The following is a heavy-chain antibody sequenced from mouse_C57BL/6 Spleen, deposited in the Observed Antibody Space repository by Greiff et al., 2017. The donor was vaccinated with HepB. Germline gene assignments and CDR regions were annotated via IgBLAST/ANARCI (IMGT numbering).Heavy chain of an antibody. D-gene: IGHD4-1*01. CDR3: ARGSWDAFLDY. V-gene: IGHV1-42*01. Sequence: DVQLQESGPELVKPGASVKISCKASGYSFTGYYMNWVKQSPEKSLEWIGEINPSTGGTTYNQKFKAKATLTVDKSSSTAYMQLKSLTSEDSAVYYCARGSWDAFLDYWGQGTTLTVSS. J-gene: IGHJ2*01. CDR2: INPSTGGT. CDR1: GYSFTGYY.